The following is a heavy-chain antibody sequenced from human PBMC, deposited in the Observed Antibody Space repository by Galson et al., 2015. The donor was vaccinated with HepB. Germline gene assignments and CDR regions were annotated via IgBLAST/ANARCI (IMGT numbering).Heavy chain of an antibody. CDR1: GFTFSSYS. Sequence: SLRLSCAASGFTFSSYSMNWVRQAPGKGLEWVSYISSSSSTIYYADSVKGRFTISRDNAKNSLYLQMNSLRAEDTAVYYCARRPDQHRPKYYMDVWGKGTTVTVSS. CDR2: ISSSSSTI. V-gene: IGHV3-48*01. J-gene: IGHJ6*03. CDR3: ARRPDQHRPKYYMDV. D-gene: IGHD1-14*01.